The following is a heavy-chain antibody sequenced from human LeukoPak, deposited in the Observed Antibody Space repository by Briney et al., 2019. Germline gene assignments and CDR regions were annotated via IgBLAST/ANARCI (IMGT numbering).Heavy chain of an antibody. V-gene: IGHV4-34*01. Sequence: PSETLSLTCAVYGGSFSGYYWSWIRQPPGKGLEWIGEINHSGSTNYNPSLKSRVTISADTSKNHFSLRLSSVTAADTAVYYCASYRRGSYYSYWGQGTLVTVSS. CDR3: ASYRRGSYYSY. D-gene: IGHD3-16*01. CDR1: GGSFSGYY. J-gene: IGHJ4*02. CDR2: INHSGST.